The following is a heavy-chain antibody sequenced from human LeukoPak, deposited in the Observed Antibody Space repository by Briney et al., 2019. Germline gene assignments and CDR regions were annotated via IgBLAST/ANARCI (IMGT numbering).Heavy chain of an antibody. V-gene: IGHV3-9*01. CDR1: GFTFDDYA. Sequence: GGSLRLSCAASGFTFDDYAMHWVRHAPGKGLEWVSGISWNSGSIGYADSVKGRFTISRDNAKNSLYLQMNSLRAEDTALYYCAKDKSSSGPFDYWGQGTLVTVSS. CDR2: ISWNSGSI. D-gene: IGHD6-6*01. J-gene: IGHJ4*02. CDR3: AKDKSSSGPFDY.